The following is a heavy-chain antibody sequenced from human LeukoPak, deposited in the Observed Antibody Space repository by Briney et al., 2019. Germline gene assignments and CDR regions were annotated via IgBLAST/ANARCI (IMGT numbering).Heavy chain of an antibody. Sequence: GASVKVSCKASGYTFSNHGVIWVRQAPGQGLEWMGWINTFNGNIKYGQKFQGRVTMTTDTSTSTAYMELRNLRSDDTAVFYCARSHSGSLRAPFDFWGQGTLVTISS. V-gene: IGHV1-18*01. CDR3: ARSHSGSLRAPFDF. J-gene: IGHJ4*02. D-gene: IGHD3-22*01. CDR2: INTFNGNI. CDR1: GYTFSNHG.